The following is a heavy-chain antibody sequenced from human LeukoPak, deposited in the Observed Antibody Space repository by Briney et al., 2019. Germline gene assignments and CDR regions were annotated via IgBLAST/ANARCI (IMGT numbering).Heavy chain of an antibody. CDR2: INQDGSEK. CDR3: TRDRGWQQFDY. CDR1: GFTFSSYW. V-gene: IGHV3-7*01. Sequence: PGGSLRLSCAASGFTFSSYWMSWVRQAPGRRLEWVANINQDGSEKYYVDSVKGRFTISRDNAKNSLYLQMSSLRDDDTAVYYCTRDRGWQQFDYWGQGTLVTVSS. J-gene: IGHJ4*02. D-gene: IGHD5-24*01.